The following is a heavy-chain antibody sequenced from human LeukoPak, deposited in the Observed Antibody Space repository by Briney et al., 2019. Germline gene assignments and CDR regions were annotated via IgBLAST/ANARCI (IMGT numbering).Heavy chain of an antibody. CDR2: INPNNGGT. Sequence: ASVKVSCKASGYTFTDYYMHWVRQAPGQGLEWMGWINPNNGGTNYAQKFQGRVTMTRDTPGSTAHMELRRLRSDDTAFYYCARIYDFWSGNYFDYWGQGTPVTVSS. V-gene: IGHV1-2*02. CDR1: GYTFTDYY. D-gene: IGHD3-3*01. CDR3: ARIYDFWSGNYFDY. J-gene: IGHJ4*02.